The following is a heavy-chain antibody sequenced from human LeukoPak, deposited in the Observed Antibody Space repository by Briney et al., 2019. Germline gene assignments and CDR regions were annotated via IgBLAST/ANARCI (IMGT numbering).Heavy chain of an antibody. J-gene: IGHJ4*02. CDR2: SFHSGST. CDR3: ARDRGYYYGSGRYELHY. D-gene: IGHD3-10*01. V-gene: IGHV4-4*02. Sequence: PSGTRSLTWAVSGAPSGIITGGGWVGQPPGRGLGGLGKSFHSGSTNYNPSLKSRVTISVDKSKNQFSLKLSSVTAADTAVYYCARDRGYYYGSGRYELHYWGQGTLVTVSS. CDR1: GAPSGIITG.